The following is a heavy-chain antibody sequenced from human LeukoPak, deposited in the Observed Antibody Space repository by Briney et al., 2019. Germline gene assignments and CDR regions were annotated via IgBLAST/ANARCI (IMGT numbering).Heavy chain of an antibody. CDR1: GFTFSGYA. CDR2: IIGSGSSA. CDR3: AKDYVEFDS. V-gene: IGHV3-23*01. Sequence: GGSLRLSCAASGFTFSGYAMTWVRQAPGKGLEWVAAIIGSGSSAFYADSVKGRFTISRDNSRNTLFLQINSLRVEDTAVYYCAKDYVEFDSWGQGTLVTVSS. D-gene: IGHD3-16*01. J-gene: IGHJ4*02.